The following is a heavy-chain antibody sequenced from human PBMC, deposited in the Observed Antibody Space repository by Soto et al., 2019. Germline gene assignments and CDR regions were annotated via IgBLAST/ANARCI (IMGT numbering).Heavy chain of an antibody. J-gene: IGHJ3*02. CDR3: AREVYVWGSYRYARDAFDI. CDR1: GGSISDYY. Sequence: SETLSLTCAVYGGSISDYYWSWIRQPPGKGLEWIGEIDHSGTTNYTPSLKSRATISVDTSKKQFSLKLSSVTAADTAAYYCAREVYVWGSYRYARDAFDIWGRGTVVTVSS. D-gene: IGHD3-16*02. CDR2: IDHSGTT. V-gene: IGHV4-34*01.